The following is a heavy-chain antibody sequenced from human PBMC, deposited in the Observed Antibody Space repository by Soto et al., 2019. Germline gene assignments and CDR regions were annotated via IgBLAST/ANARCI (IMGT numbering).Heavy chain of an antibody. CDR1: GFTFANYV. D-gene: IGHD6-13*01. CDR3: ARAQGQQLVRDHWFDP. J-gene: IGHJ5*02. V-gene: IGHV1-3*01. CDR2: IHAGNGNT. Sequence: SVKVSCKTFGFTFANYVLFWGRQAPVQRLEWVGWIHAGNGNTESSEKFQGRVTLTTDTSASTAYMELSSLRSEDTALYYCARAQGQQLVRDHWFDPWGQGTLVTVSS.